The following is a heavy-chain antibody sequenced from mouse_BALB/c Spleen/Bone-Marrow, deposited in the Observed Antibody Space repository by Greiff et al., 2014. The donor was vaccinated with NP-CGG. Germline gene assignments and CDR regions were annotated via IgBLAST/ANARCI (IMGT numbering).Heavy chain of an antibody. CDR2: INPSTGYT. D-gene: IGHD2-1*01. CDR1: GYTFTNYW. J-gene: IGHJ4*01. Sequence: QVHVKQSGAELAKPGASVKMSCKASGYTFTNYWMHWIKQRPGQGLEWIGYINPSTGYTEYNQKFKDKPTLTADKSSSTAYMQLSSLTSEDSAVYYCARKGYGNYDYYAMDYWGQGTSVTVSS. V-gene: IGHV1-7*01. CDR3: ARKGYGNYDYYAMDY.